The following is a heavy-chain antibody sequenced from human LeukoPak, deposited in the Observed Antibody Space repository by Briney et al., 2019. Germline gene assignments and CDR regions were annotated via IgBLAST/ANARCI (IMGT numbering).Heavy chain of an antibody. CDR2: VKPKSGDS. CDR1: GFTFTSSA. V-gene: IGHV1-2*06. J-gene: IGHJ3*02. Sequence: ASVKVSCKASGFTFTSSAMQWVRQAPGQGLEWLGLVKPKSGDSDFVQKFRGRVTVTTDVSTTTIHMELSNLRSDDTAVYYCARDRGVPGPGNALDIWGQGTMVTVSS. D-gene: IGHD2-8*01. CDR3: ARDRGVPGPGNALDI.